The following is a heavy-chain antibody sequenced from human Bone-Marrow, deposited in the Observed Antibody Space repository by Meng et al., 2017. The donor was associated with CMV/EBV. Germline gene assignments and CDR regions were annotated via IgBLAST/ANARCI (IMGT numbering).Heavy chain of an antibody. CDR2: IRYDETNK. D-gene: IGHD1-26*01. Sequence: GGSLRLSCAASGFTFSSYGMHWVRQAPGKGLEWVAFIRYDETNKYYADSVKGRFTISSDNSKNTLYLQMNSLRAEDTDVYCCARGKVGAQYGPYYYGMDVWGQGTMVTVSS. J-gene: IGHJ6*02. CDR1: GFTFSSYG. V-gene: IGHV3-30*02. CDR3: ARGKVGAQYGPYYYGMDV.